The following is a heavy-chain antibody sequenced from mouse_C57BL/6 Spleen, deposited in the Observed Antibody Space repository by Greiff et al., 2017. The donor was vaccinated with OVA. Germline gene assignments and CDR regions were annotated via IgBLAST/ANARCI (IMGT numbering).Heavy chain of an antibody. V-gene: IGHV1-15*01. CDR1: GYTFTDYE. J-gene: IGHJ2*01. CDR2: IDPETGGT. Sequence: QVQLQQSGAELVRPGASVTPSCKASGYTFTDYEMHWVKQTPVHGLEWIGAIDPETGGTAYNQKFKGKAILTADKSSSTAYMELRSLTSEDSAVYYCTRLPYSGYFDYWGQGTTLTVSS. D-gene: IGHD3-1*01. CDR3: TRLPYSGYFDY.